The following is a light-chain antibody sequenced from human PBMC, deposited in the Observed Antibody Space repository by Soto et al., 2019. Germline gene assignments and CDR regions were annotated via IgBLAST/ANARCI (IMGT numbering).Light chain of an antibody. CDR3: QQRYNWPRFS. Sequence: EIVLTQSPATLSLSPGARATLSCRASQSLNTYLAWYQQKPGQAPRLLIYDASNRATSIPARFSGSGSGTDFTLTITSLEPEDFAVYSCQQRYNWPRFSFGPGTKLDIK. V-gene: IGKV3-11*01. CDR1: QSLNTY. J-gene: IGKJ3*01. CDR2: DAS.